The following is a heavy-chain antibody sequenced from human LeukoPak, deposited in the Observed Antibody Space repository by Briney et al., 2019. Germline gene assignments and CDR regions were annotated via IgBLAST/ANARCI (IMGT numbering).Heavy chain of an antibody. J-gene: IGHJ4*02. D-gene: IGHD3-22*01. Sequence: ASVKVSCKASGYTFTGYYMHWVRQAPGQGLEWMGWINPNSGGTNYAQKFQGRVTMTRDTSISTAYMELSRLRSDDTAVYYCATSTMIVVAIGYWGQGTLVTVSS. V-gene: IGHV1-2*02. CDR3: ATSTMIVVAIGY. CDR2: INPNSGGT. CDR1: GYTFTGYY.